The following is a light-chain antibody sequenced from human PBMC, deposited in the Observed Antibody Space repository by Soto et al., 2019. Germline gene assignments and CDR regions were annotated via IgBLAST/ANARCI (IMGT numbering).Light chain of an antibody. CDR3: SSYAGSNHLL. CDR1: SSDVGGYNY. J-gene: IGLJ2*01. CDR2: EVS. V-gene: IGLV2-14*01. Sequence: QSALTQPASVSGSPGQSITISCTGTSSDVGGYNYVSWYQQHPGEAPKLMIYEVSNRPSGVSNRFSGSKSGNTASLTISGLQAEDEADYYCSSYAGSNHLLFGGGTKLTVL.